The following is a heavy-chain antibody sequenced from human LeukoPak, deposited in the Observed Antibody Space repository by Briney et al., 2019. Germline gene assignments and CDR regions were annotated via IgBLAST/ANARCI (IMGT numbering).Heavy chain of an antibody. V-gene: IGHV3-7*01. CDR2: IKQEGSEK. J-gene: IGHJ4*02. Sequence: GGSLRLSCAASGFTFSRYWTTWVRQAPGKGLEWVAYIKQEGSEKYYVDSVKGRFTISRDNAKNSVYLQMNSLRAEDTAVYYCARSESTMTTWSMDYWGQGILVTVSS. CDR3: ARSESTMTTWSMDY. CDR1: GFTFSRYW. D-gene: IGHD4-17*01.